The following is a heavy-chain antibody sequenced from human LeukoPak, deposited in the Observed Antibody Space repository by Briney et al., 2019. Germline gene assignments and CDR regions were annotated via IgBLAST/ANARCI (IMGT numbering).Heavy chain of an antibody. Sequence: ASVKVSCKASGYTFTSYGIGWERQAPGQGLEWMGWISAYNGNTNYAQKLQGRVTMTTDTSTSTAYMELRSLRSDDTAVYYCARIDTGIVGANGAFDIWGQGTMVTVSS. CDR2: ISAYNGNT. V-gene: IGHV1-18*01. CDR3: ARIDTGIVGANGAFDI. D-gene: IGHD1-26*01. CDR1: GYTFTSYG. J-gene: IGHJ3*02.